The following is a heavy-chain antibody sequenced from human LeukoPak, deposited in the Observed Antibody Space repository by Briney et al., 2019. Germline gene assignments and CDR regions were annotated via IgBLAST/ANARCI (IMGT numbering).Heavy chain of an antibody. J-gene: IGHJ3*02. V-gene: IGHV4-30-4*01. CDR1: GGSISSGDYY. D-gene: IGHD6-13*01. CDR3: ARRSSSWYLGSDQAFDI. Sequence: SETLSLTCTVSGGSISSGDYYWRWIRQPPGKGLEWIGYIYYSGSTYYNPSLKSRVTISVDTSKNQFSLKLSSMTAADTAVYYCARRSSSWYLGSDQAFDIWGQGTMVTVSS. CDR2: IYYSGST.